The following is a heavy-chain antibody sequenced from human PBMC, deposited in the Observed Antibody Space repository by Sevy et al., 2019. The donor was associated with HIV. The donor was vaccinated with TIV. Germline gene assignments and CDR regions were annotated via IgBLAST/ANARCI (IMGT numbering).Heavy chain of an antibody. Sequence: QSQTLSLTCAISGDSVSTNSAAWNWIRQSPSRGLEWLGRTYYRSKWFSEYAVPVKSRIIINPDTSKNQLSLQLNSVTPEDTAVYYCARESGTISAGTERYFDLWGRGTLVTVSS. CDR1: GDSVSTNSAA. CDR3: ARESGTISAGTERYFDL. V-gene: IGHV6-1*01. J-gene: IGHJ2*01. CDR2: TYYRSKWFS. D-gene: IGHD6-13*01.